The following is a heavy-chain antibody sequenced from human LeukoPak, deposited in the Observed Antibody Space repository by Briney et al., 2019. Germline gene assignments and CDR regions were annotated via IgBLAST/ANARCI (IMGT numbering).Heavy chain of an antibody. CDR2: ILSGGDVF. V-gene: IGHV3-23*01. J-gene: IGHJ3*02. D-gene: IGHD4-17*01. Sequence: PGGSLRLSCAASGFSFSSFAMMWVRQAPGMGLELISAILSGGDVFFYGDSVRGRFTISRDDPTNTLFLQMNNLRADDSAVYYCARDPNGNYVGAFEMWGPGTAVTVSS. CDR3: ARDPNGNYVGAFEM. CDR1: GFSFSSFA.